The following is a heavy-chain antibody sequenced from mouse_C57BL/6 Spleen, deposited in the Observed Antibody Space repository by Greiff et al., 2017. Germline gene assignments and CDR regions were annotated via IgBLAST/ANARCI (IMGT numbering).Heavy chain of an antibody. CDR3: ARRSTTVVEDAMDY. V-gene: IGHV5-6*02. CDR1: GFTFSSYG. J-gene: IGHJ4*01. D-gene: IGHD1-1*01. CDR2: ISSGGSYT. Sequence: EVKLMESGGDLVKPGGSLKLSCAASGFTFSSYGMSWVRQTPDKRLEWVATISSGGSYTYYPDSVKGRITISRDNANNTLYLQMSSLKTEDTAMYYCARRSTTVVEDAMDYWGQGTSVTVSS.